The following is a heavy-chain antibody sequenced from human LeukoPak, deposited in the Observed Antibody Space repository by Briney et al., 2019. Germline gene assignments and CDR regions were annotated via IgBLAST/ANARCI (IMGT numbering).Heavy chain of an antibody. CDR1: GGSISNYY. D-gene: IGHD3-22*01. Sequence: SETLSLTCTVSGGSISNYYWSWIRQPPGKGLEWIGYIYSDETTNYNPSLKGRVTISLDWSKSQFSLELNSVTAADTAVYYCAKMGAYYDSSGYSRWFEPWGQGTLVSVSS. CDR2: IYSDETT. V-gene: IGHV4-4*09. J-gene: IGHJ5*02. CDR3: AKMGAYYDSSGYSRWFEP.